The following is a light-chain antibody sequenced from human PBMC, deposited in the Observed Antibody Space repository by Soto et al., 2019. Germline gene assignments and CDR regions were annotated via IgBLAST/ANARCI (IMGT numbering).Light chain of an antibody. CDR2: AAS. CDR3: QQSYSTPYT. CDR1: QSVSY. J-gene: IGKJ2*01. V-gene: IGKV3-11*01. Sequence: EIVLTQSPATLSLSPGERATLSCGASQSVSYLAWYQQKPGQAPRLVIYAASSLQSGVPSSFSGSGSGTDFTLTINSLQPEDFATYYCQQSYSTPYTFGQGSKLEIK.